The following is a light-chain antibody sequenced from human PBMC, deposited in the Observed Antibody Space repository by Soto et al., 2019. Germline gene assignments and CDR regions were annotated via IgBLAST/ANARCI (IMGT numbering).Light chain of an antibody. CDR2: WSS. V-gene: IGKV4-1*01. CDR3: QQYYRTPPT. Sequence: DIVMSQSPDSLAVSLGERATFNCKSSQSILHSSTNRNYLAWYQQKPGQPLRLLFYWSSTRASGVPDRFSASGSATDFTLTSSTLQAEDVAVYHCQQYYRTPPTFGQGTKVEIK. J-gene: IGKJ1*01. CDR1: QSILHSSTNRNY.